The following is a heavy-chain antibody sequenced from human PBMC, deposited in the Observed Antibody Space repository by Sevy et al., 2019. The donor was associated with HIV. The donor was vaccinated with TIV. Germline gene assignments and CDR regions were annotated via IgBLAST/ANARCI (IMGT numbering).Heavy chain of an antibody. D-gene: IGHD6-6*01. CDR2: VSRSGST. Sequence: SETLSLTCAVYGGSLSDHYWSWIRQPPGKGLEWIGEVSRSGSTSYNPSLASRLTISLDTSKNQFSLKLKSVTAADTAVYYCARSIAIPITGPVGLFFRLYSNWFDPWGQGTWVTVSS. CDR1: GGSLSDHY. CDR3: ARSIAIPITGPVGLFFRLYSNWFDP. V-gene: IGHV4-34*01. J-gene: IGHJ5*02.